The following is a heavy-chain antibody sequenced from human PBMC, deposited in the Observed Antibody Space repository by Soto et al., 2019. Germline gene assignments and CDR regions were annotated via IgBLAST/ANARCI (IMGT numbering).Heavy chain of an antibody. V-gene: IGHV4-59*12. CDR1: GDSSSTYY. CDR3: ARGRGGHWFDP. CDR2: INYSGRT. J-gene: IGHJ5*02. Sequence: SETLSLTCSVSGDSSSTYYWGWIRQPPGKGLEWIGYINYSGRTNHNPSLKSRVTISVDTSKNQFSLKLSSVTAADTAVYYCARGRGGHWFDPWGQGTLVTVSS. D-gene: IGHD3-10*01.